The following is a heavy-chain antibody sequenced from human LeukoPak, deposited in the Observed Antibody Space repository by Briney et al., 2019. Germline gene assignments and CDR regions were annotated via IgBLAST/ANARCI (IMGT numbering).Heavy chain of an antibody. V-gene: IGHV3-23*01. CDR3: AKDQGGSYTPFDY. D-gene: IGHD1-26*01. CDR1: GFTFNSYA. CDR2: ISGTGGST. J-gene: IGHJ4*02. Sequence: GGSLRLSCAASGFTFNSYAVNWVRQAPGKGLEWVSTISGTGGSTFYADSVKGRFTISRDNSKNSVYMQVNSLRAEDTAVYYCAKDQGGSYTPFDYWGQGTLVTVSS.